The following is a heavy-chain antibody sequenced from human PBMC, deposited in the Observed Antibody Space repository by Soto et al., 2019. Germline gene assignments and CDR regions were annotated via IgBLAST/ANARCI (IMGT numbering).Heavy chain of an antibody. J-gene: IGHJ3*02. CDR1: GGSFSGYY. D-gene: IGHD3-10*01. CDR3: ARGRNYYGSGSPYAHAFDS. Sequence: PSETLSLTCAVYGGSFSGYYWSWIRQPPGKGLEWIGEINHSGSTNYNPSLKSRVTISVDTSKNQFSLKLSSVTAADTAVYYCARGRNYYGSGSPYAHAFDSWGQRTMVTVSS. V-gene: IGHV4-34*01. CDR2: INHSGST.